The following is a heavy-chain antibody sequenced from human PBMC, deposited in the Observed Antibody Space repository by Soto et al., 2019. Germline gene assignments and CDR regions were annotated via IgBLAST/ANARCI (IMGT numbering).Heavy chain of an antibody. CDR3: ARAPYGSGLNWFDP. CDR1: GGTFSSYT. D-gene: IGHD3-10*01. Sequence: QVQLVQSGAEVKKPGSSVKVSCKASGGTFSSYTISWVRQAPGQGLEWMGRIIPILGIANYAQKFQGRVTITADKSTSTADMELSSLRSEDTAVYYCARAPYGSGLNWFDPWGQGTLVTVSS. CDR2: IIPILGIA. V-gene: IGHV1-69*02. J-gene: IGHJ5*02.